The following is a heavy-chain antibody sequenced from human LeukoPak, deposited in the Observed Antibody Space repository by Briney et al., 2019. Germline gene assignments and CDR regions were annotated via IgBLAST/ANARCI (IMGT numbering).Heavy chain of an antibody. V-gene: IGHV4-59*08. J-gene: IGHJ6*02. D-gene: IGHD1-1*01. CDR1: GGSISSYY. CDR3: ARSSGTSYYGMDV. CDR2: IYYSGST. Sequence: KSSETLSLTCTVSGGSISSYYWSWIRQPPGKGLEWIGYIYYSGSTNYNPSLKSRVTISVDTSKNQFSLKLSSVTAADTAVYYCARSSGTSYYGMDVWGQGTTVTVSS.